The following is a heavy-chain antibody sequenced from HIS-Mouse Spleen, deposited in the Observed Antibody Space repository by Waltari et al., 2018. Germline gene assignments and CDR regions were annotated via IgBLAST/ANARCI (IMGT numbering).Heavy chain of an antibody. CDR2: SYYSGST. J-gene: IGHJ2*01. CDR1: GGSISSSSYY. V-gene: IGHV4-39*07. CDR3: AREIPYSSSWYDWYFDL. D-gene: IGHD6-13*01. Sequence: QLQLQESGPGLVKPSETLSLTCTVSGGSISSSSYYWGWIRQPPGKGLEWIGSSYYSGSTYYNPALKIRVTMSVDTSKNQFSRKLSSVTAADTAVYYCAREIPYSSSWYDWYFDLWGRGTLVTVSS.